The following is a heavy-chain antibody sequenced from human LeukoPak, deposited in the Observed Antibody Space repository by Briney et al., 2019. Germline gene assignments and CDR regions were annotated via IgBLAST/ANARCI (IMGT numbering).Heavy chain of an antibody. CDR3: AKTSRYEGSGDLY. V-gene: IGHV3-20*04. Sequence: PGGSLRLSCAASGLTFDDYGMSWVRQAPGKGLEWVSGISWNGGSTGYADSVKGRFTISRDNAKNSLYLQMNSLRAEDMALYYCAKTSRYEGSGDLYWGQGTLVTVSS. D-gene: IGHD3-22*01. CDR2: ISWNGGST. J-gene: IGHJ4*02. CDR1: GLTFDDYG.